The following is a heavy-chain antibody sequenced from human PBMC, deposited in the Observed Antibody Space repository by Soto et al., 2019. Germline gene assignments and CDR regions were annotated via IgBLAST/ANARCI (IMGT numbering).Heavy chain of an antibody. J-gene: IGHJ4*02. D-gene: IGHD6-19*01. Sequence: QVQLVESGGGVVQSGRSLRLSCAASGFTFSNFGMYWVRQPPGKGLQWVAVIWYDGSNKYYADSVKGRFTISRDNSKNTLYLQMNSLSAEDTAMYYCASGRHSSGWYGEEYFFDYWGQGTLVTVSS. CDR1: GFTFSNFG. CDR3: ASGRHSSGWYGEEYFFDY. CDR2: IWYDGSNK. V-gene: IGHV3-33*01.